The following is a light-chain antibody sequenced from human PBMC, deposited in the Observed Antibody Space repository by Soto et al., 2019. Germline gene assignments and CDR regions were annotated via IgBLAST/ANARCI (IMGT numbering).Light chain of an antibody. CDR3: NSYTSSNTRV. J-gene: IGLJ1*01. V-gene: IGLV2-14*01. Sequence: QSALTQPASVSGSPGQSITISCTGTSSDVGGYSRVSWYQHHPDKAPKLIIYEVSDRPSGVSNRFSGSKSGNTASLTISGLQAEDEADYYCNSYTSSNTRVFGTGTKLTVL. CDR2: EVS. CDR1: SSDVGGYSR.